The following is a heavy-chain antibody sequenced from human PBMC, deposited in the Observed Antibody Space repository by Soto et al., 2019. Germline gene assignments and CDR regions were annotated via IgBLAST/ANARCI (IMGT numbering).Heavy chain of an antibody. D-gene: IGHD3-10*01. CDR2: ISAYNDNT. CDR3: AREGYYYGSGSYSPPRYYGMDV. J-gene: IGHJ6*02. Sequence: QIQLVQSGAEVKKAGASVKVSCKASGYTFTNYGISWVRQALGQGLEWMGWISAYNDNTNYAQKFQGRVTLTTDTSTTTDYMELRSLTSADTAVYYCAREGYYYGSGSYSPPRYYGMDVWGQGTTVTVFS. CDR1: GYTFTNYG. V-gene: IGHV1-18*01.